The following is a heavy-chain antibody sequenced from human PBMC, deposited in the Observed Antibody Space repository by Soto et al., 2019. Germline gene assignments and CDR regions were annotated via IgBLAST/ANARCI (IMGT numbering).Heavy chain of an antibody. CDR3: ARTVGYCSGGSCYSGAFDY. CDR2: INPSGGST. D-gene: IGHD2-15*01. V-gene: IGHV1-46*01. Sequence: ASVRVSCKASGCTFTSYYMHWVRQAPVQGLEWMGIINPSGGSTSYAQKFQGRVTMTRDTSTSTVYMGLSSLRSEDTAVYYCARTVGYCSGGSCYSGAFDYWGQVTLVTVSS. CDR1: GCTFTSYY. J-gene: IGHJ4*02.